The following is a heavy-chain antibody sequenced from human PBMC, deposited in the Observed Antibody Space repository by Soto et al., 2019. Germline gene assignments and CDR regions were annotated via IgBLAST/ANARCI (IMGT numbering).Heavy chain of an antibody. CDR2: IYYSGST. Sequence: SETLSLTCTVSGGSISSSSYYWGWIRQPPGKGLEWIGSIYYSGSTYYNPSLKSRASISVDTSKNQFSLKLTSVTAADTAVYYCARRVGTEVVPKAAFDYWGQGTLVTVSS. CDR1: GGSISSSSYY. CDR3: ARRVGTEVVPKAAFDY. V-gene: IGHV4-39*01. D-gene: IGHD6-19*01. J-gene: IGHJ4*02.